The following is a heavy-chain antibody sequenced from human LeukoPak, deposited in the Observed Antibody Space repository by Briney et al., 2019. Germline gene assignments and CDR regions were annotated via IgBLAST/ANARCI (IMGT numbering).Heavy chain of an antibody. D-gene: IGHD4-17*01. Sequence: PGGSRRLSCAASRFTFRDHFMSWIRQPPGKGREYVSYISSSGSDTYYSDSVKGRFTVSRDNAKNSLFLQMNSLRAEYTAVYYCATAPTEDGDGSSPGYWGQGTLVTVSS. CDR3: ATAPTEDGDGSSPGY. J-gene: IGHJ4*02. CDR1: RFTFRDHF. CDR2: ISSSGSDT. V-gene: IGHV3-11*04.